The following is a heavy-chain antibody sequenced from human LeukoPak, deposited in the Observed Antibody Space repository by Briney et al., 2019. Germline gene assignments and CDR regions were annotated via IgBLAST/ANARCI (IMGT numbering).Heavy chain of an antibody. CDR3: ARGLYDFWSGPDY. D-gene: IGHD3-3*01. CDR1: GFTFSSYG. Sequence: PGGSLRLSCAASGFTFSSYGMRWVRQAPGKGLEWVAVIWYDESNKYYADSVKGRFTISRDNSKNTLYLQMNSLRAEDTAVYYCARGLYDFWSGPDYWGQGTLVTVSS. J-gene: IGHJ4*02. CDR2: IWYDESNK. V-gene: IGHV3-33*01.